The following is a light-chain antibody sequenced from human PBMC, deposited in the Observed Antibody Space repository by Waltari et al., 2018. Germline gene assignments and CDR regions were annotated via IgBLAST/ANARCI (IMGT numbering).Light chain of an antibody. V-gene: IGKV1D-16*01. CDR1: HNIVRW. CDR3: QQYTAYPIT. Sequence: DIQMTQSPSSLAASVGDRVTMTWRASHNIVRWLAWYQQKPQKAPKALIYAASALESGVPSRFSGSGSGTEFTLTISSLQPEDFATYFCQQYTAYPITFGGGTKVEI. J-gene: IGKJ4*01. CDR2: AAS.